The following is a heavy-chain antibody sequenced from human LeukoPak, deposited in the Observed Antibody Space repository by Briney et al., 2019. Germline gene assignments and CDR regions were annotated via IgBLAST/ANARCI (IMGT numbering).Heavy chain of an antibody. CDR2: INPKSGGT. Sequence: ASVNVSCKASGYMFTGYYMHWVRQAPGQGLEWMGWINPKSGGTNYAQKFQGRVTMTRDTSISTAYMELSRLRSDDAAVYYCAICSRNDYGGRGLTDYWGQGILVIVSS. D-gene: IGHD4-23*01. V-gene: IGHV1-2*02. CDR1: GYMFTGYY. CDR3: AICSRNDYGGRGLTDY. J-gene: IGHJ4*02.